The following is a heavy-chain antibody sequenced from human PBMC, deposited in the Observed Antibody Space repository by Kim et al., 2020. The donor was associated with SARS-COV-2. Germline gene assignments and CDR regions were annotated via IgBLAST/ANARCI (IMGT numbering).Heavy chain of an antibody. V-gene: IGHV3-23*01. Sequence: SLKGRFTISGDNSKNALYLQMNSLRAEDTAIYYCAKVLREQWLLRGAFDIWGQGTKVTVSS. CDR3: AKVLREQWLLRGAFDI. J-gene: IGHJ3*02. D-gene: IGHD6-19*01.